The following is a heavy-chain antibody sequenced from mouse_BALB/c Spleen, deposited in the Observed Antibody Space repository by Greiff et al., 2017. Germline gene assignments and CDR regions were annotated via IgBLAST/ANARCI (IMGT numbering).Heavy chain of an antibody. CDR2: ISDGGSYT. J-gene: IGHJ4*01. V-gene: IGHV5-4*02. CDR1: GFTFSDYY. CDR3: ARENRPFYAMDY. Sequence: EVQLVESGGGLVKPGGSLKLSCAASGFTFSDYYMYWVRQTPEKRLEWVATISDGGSYTYYPDSVKGRFTISRDNAKNNLYLQMSSLKSEDTAMYYCARENRPFYAMDYWGQGTSVTVSS. D-gene: IGHD2-14*01.